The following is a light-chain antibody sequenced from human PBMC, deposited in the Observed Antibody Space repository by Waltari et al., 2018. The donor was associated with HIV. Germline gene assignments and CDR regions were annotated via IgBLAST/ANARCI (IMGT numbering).Light chain of an antibody. J-gene: IGLJ2*01. CDR2: KNN. CDR3: AAWDDNLVGHVV. CDR1: RSNIGSNF. V-gene: IGLV1-47*01. Sequence: QSVLTQPPSASGTAGQRVTISCSGSRSNIGSNFVFWYQQFPGSAPKLLIYKNNQRFSGAPGRCSGSKSGTSASLAISGLRSEDEAAYYCAAWDDNLVGHVVFGGGTNLTV.